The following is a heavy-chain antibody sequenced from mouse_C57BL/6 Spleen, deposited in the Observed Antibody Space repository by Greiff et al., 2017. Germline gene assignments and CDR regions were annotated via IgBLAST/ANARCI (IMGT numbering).Heavy chain of an antibody. CDR2: INPNNGGT. V-gene: IGHV1-18*01. Sequence: EVKLQQSGPELVKPGASVKIPCKASGYTFTDYNMDWVKQSHGKSLEWIGDINPNNGGTIYNQKFKGKATLTVDKSSSTAYMELRSLTSEDTAVYYCARRLDYYGSSLLAMDYWGQGTSVTVSS. CDR3: ARRLDYYGSSLLAMDY. J-gene: IGHJ4*01. D-gene: IGHD1-1*01. CDR1: GYTFTDYN.